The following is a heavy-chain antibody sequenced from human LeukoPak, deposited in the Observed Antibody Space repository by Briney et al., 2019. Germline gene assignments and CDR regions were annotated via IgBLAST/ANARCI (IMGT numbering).Heavy chain of an antibody. CDR2: INPSGGST. Sequence: AASVKVSCKASGYTFTSYYMHWVRQAPGQGLEWMGIINPSGGSTSYAQKFQGRVTMTRDTSTSTVYMELSSLRSEDTAVYYCARTAVDTAMVTYYYYGMDVWGQGTTVTVSS. CDR3: ARTAVDTAMVTYYYYGMDV. D-gene: IGHD5-18*01. CDR1: GYTFTSYY. V-gene: IGHV1-46*01. J-gene: IGHJ6*02.